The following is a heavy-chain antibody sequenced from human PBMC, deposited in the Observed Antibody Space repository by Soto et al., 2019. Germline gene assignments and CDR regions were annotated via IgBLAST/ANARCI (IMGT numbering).Heavy chain of an antibody. Sequence: QVQLVQSGAEVKKPGSSVKVSCKASGGTFSSYAISWVRQAPGQGLEWMGGIIPIFGTANYAQKFQGRVTINADESTSTAYMSLSSLRSEDTAVYYGARGWEEDRSGYYDYWGQGTLVTVAS. J-gene: IGHJ4*02. CDR2: IIPIFGTA. V-gene: IGHV1-69*01. CDR3: ARGWEEDRSGYYDY. D-gene: IGHD3-22*01. CDR1: GGTFSSYA.